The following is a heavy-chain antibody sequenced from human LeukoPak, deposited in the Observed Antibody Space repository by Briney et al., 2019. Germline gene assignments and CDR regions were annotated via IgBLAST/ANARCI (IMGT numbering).Heavy chain of an antibody. J-gene: IGHJ4*02. CDR2: ISGSGGST. V-gene: IGHV3-23*01. CDR1: GFTFSSYA. D-gene: IGHD6-13*01. Sequence: GGSLRLSCAASGFTFSSYAMSWVRQAPGKGLEWVSAISGSGGSTYYADSVKGRFTISRDNSKNTLYLQMNSLRAEDTAVYYCAKARGGGSSWYYFDYWGQGTLVTVPS. CDR3: AKARGGGSSWYYFDY.